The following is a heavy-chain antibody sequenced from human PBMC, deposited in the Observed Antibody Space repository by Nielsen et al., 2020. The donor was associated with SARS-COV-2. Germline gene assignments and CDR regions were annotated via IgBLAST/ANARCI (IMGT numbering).Heavy chain of an antibody. V-gene: IGHV3-11*03. J-gene: IGHJ4*02. D-gene: IGHD3-22*01. CDR3: ARCYYDSSGYPLFDY. CDR1: GDSIRSNGFY. Sequence: LSLTCTVSGDSIRSNGFYWGWIRQAPGKGLEWVSYITTSGTYTNYADSVKGRFTISRDNAKKSLYLQMNSLRAEDTAVYYCARCYYDSSGYPLFDYWGQGTLVTVS. CDR2: ITTSGTYT.